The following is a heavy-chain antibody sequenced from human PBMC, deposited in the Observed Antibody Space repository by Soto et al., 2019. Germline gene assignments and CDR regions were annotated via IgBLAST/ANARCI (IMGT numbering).Heavy chain of an antibody. V-gene: IGHV1-3*01. CDR1: GVRNNCNA. D-gene: IGHD2-15*01. J-gene: IGHJ4*02. CDR2: INAVNGNT. Sequence: SVELSSKESGVRNNCNARWSPQQAQRQRLEWMGWINAVNGNTKYSQKFQGRVTITRDTSASTAYMELSSLRSEDTAVYYCARGYCSGGSCYWRGRFDYWGQGTLVTVSS. CDR3: ARGYCSGGSCYWRGRFDY.